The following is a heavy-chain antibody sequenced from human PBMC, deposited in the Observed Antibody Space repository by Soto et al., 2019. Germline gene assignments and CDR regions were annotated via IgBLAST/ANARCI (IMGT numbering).Heavy chain of an antibody. Sequence: SLRLSCAASGFTFTNYEMNWVRQAPGKGLEWISYISSSGKTISYADSVKGRFTISRDNAKNSLYLQMNSLGAEDTAVYYCARDPEKYSGSDLGIDYWGQGTLVTVSS. CDR2: ISSSGKTI. V-gene: IGHV3-48*03. J-gene: IGHJ4*02. CDR3: ARDPEKYSGSDLGIDY. CDR1: GFTFTNYE. D-gene: IGHD5-12*01.